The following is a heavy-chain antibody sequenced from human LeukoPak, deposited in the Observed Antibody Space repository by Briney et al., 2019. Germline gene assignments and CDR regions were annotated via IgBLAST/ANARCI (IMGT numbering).Heavy chain of an antibody. CDR1: GGSISSYY. D-gene: IGHD3-22*01. CDR2: IYYSGST. J-gene: IGHJ3*02. V-gene: IGHV4-59*01. CDR3: ARDYYDSTDAFDI. Sequence: SETLSLTCTVSGGSISSYYWSWIRRPPGKGLEWIGCIYYSGSTNYNPSLKSRVTISVDTSKNQFSLKLSSVTAADTAVYYCARDYYDSTDAFDIWGQGTMVTVSS.